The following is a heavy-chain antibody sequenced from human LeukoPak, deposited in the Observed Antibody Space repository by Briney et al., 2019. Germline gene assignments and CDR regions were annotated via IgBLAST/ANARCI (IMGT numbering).Heavy chain of an antibody. J-gene: IGHJ4*02. CDR3: ARLGYGVNSADY. Sequence: ASVKVSCKASGYTSGYTFANYGITWVRQAPGQGLEWMGWISIYNGNTNYEQKLQGGVTMTTDTSTSTAYMELRSLTSDDTAVYYCARLGYGVNSADYWGQGTLVTVSS. D-gene: IGHD4-23*01. CDR2: ISIYNGNT. CDR1: GYTSGYTFANYG. V-gene: IGHV1-18*01.